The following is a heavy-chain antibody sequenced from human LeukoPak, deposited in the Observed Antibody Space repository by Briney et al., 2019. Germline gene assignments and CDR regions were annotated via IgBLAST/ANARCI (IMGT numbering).Heavy chain of an antibody. CDR2: ISSSSSYI. CDR3: ARDGGRDY. J-gene: IGHJ4*02. CDR1: GFTLSNAW. V-gene: IGHV3-21*01. Sequence: KAGGSLRLSCAASGFTLSNAWMNWVRQAPGKGLEWVSSISSSSSYIYYADSVKGRFTISRDNAKNSLYLQMNSLRAEDTAVYYCARDGGRDYWGQGTLVTVSS. D-gene: IGHD3-3*01.